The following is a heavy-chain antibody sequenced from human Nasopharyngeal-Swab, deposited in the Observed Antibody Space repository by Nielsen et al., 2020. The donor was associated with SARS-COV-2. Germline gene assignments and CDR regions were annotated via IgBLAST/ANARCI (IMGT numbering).Heavy chain of an antibody. V-gene: IGHV1-3*01. J-gene: IGHJ5*02. D-gene: IGHD5-12*01. CDR3: ARGSLYSGRYYPDP. CDR2: INLGNGDT. Sequence: VRQAPGQRLEWMGWINLGNGDTRYSQNFQGRVTITRGTSATTLYMELSSLRSEDTAVYYCARGSLYSGRYYPDPWGQGTLVTVSS.